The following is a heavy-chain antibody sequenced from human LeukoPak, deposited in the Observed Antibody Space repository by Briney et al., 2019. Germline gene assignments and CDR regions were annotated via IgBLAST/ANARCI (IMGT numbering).Heavy chain of an antibody. CDR2: INQDGSEK. CDR3: ARDLNGGIAVAGRGDY. V-gene: IGHV3-7*01. Sequence: PGGSLRLSCAVSGFTFRNNYMSWVRQAPGKGLEWVAYINQDGSEKYYVDSVKGRFTISRDNAKNSLYLQMNSLRVEDTALYYCARDLNGGIAVAGRGDYWGQGTLVTVSS. J-gene: IGHJ4*02. CDR1: GFTFRNNY. D-gene: IGHD6-19*01.